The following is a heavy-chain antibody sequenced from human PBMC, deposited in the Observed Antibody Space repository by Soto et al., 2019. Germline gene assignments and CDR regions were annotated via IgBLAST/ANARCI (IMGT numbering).Heavy chain of an antibody. CDR3: GRGRSGELVVFY. Sequence: QVQLVQSGAEVKKSGASVKVSCKASGYTFTGHYIHWVRQAPGQGPEWMGEIGPNRGDTKYAQKFQGRVTMTRDTSITTVYMELSNLSPDDTAVYYCGRGRSGELVVFYWGQGTLVTVYS. CDR2: IGPNRGDT. J-gene: IGHJ4*02. V-gene: IGHV1-2*02. CDR1: GYTFTGHY. D-gene: IGHD1-7*01.